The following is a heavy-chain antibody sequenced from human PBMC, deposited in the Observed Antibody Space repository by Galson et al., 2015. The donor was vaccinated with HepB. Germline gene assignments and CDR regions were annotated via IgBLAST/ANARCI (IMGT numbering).Heavy chain of an antibody. V-gene: IGHV1-46*03. CDR2: INPSADSA. Sequence: SVKVSCKASGYMFTSYYIHWVRQAPGQGLEWMGIINPSADSASYLQKFQGRVTMTSDTSTSTVYMELSSLRSDDTAVYYCGRVRAVAGIISGYYYYGMDVWGQGTTVTVSS. D-gene: IGHD6-19*01. CDR1: GYMFTSYY. J-gene: IGHJ6*02. CDR3: GRVRAVAGIISGYYYYGMDV.